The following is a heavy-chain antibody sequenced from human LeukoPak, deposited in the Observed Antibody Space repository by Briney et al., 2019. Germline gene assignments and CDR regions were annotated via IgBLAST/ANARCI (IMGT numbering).Heavy chain of an antibody. CDR3: ATGYGHAFDI. J-gene: IGHJ3*02. D-gene: IGHD6-13*01. CDR2: IKSDGSST. CDR1: GSTFSSYW. V-gene: IGHV3-74*01. Sequence: GGSLRLSCAASGSTFSSYWMHWVRQAPGKGLVWVSSIKSDGSSTSYADSVKGRLTISRDNARNTLYLQMNSLRTEDTAVYYCATGYGHAFDIWGQGTMVTVSA.